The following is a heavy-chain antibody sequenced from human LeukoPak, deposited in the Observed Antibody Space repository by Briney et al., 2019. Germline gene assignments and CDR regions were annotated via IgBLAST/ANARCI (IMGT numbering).Heavy chain of an antibody. Sequence: SETLSLTCTVSGGSIGSTSYYWGWIRQPPGKGLEWIGSIYYSGTTYYNPSLKSRVTISVDTSKNQFSLKLSSVTAADTAVYYCARRSIAAAGAPNWFDPWGQGTLVTVSS. V-gene: IGHV4-39*01. J-gene: IGHJ5*02. CDR3: ARRSIAAAGAPNWFDP. D-gene: IGHD6-13*01. CDR2: IYYSGTT. CDR1: GGSIGSTSYY.